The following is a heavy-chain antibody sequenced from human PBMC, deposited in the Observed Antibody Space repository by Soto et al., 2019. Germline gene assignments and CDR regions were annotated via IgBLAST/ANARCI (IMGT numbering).Heavy chain of an antibody. J-gene: IGHJ6*02. CDR1: GCTLSSYE. Sequence: QVQLVESGGGVVQPGRSLRLSCAASGCTLSSYEMHWVRQAPGKGLVWAAGISNDGSSECYADSVKGRFTISRDNSKKQLYLQMNSLSTGDTALYFCAEDAKLRVSSVYYYYGMDVWGLGTTVTVSS. CDR2: ISNDGSSE. V-gene: IGHV3-30*18. D-gene: IGHD1-1*01. CDR3: AEDAKLRVSSVYYYYGMDV.